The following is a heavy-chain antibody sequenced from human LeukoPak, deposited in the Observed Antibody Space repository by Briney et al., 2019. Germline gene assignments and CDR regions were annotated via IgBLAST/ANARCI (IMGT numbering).Heavy chain of an antibody. J-gene: IGHJ4*02. D-gene: IGHD2-15*01. CDR2: IIPIFGTA. CDR1: GGTFSSYA. Sequence: SVKVSCKASGGTFSSYAISWVRQAPGQGLEWMGGIIPIFGTANYAQKFQGRVTITADKSTSTAYMELSSLRSEDTAVYYCARDRGGYCSGGSCYMGLYELDYWGQGTLVTVSS. CDR3: ARDRGGYCSGGSCYMGLYELDY. V-gene: IGHV1-69*06.